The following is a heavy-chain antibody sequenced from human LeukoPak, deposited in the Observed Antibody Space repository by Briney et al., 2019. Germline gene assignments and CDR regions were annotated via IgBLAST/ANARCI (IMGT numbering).Heavy chain of an antibody. CDR2: ISGSGGST. CDR3: AKGGSSWYSFNDY. V-gene: IGHV3-23*01. CDR1: GFTFSSYA. D-gene: IGHD6-13*01. Sequence: GGSLRLSCAASGFTFSSYAMSWVRRAPGKGLEWVSAISGSGGSTYYADSVKGRFTISRDNSKNTLYLQMNSLRAEDTAVHYCAKGGSSWYSFNDYWGQGTLVIVSS. J-gene: IGHJ4*02.